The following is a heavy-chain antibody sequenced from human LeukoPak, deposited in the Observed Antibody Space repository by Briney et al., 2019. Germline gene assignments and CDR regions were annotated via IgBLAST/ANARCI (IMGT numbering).Heavy chain of an antibody. Sequence: GASVKVSCMASGYTLTAYYMHWVRQAPGQGLEWMGIINPSGGSTSYAQKFQGRVTMTRDMSTSTVYMELSSLRSDDTAVYYCARDWIAVAGSWFDPWGQGTLVTVSS. V-gene: IGHV1-46*01. J-gene: IGHJ5*02. CDR2: INPSGGST. D-gene: IGHD6-19*01. CDR1: GYTLTAYY. CDR3: ARDWIAVAGSWFDP.